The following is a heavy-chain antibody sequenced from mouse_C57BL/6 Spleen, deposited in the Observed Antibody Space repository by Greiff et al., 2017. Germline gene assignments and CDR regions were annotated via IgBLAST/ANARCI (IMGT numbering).Heavy chain of an antibody. Sequence: EVKLMESGPSLVRPSQTLSLTCTVTGFSINSDCYWIWIRQFPGNKLEYIGYTFYSGITYYNPSLESRTYITRDTSKNQLSLKLSSVTTEDTATYYCARGYYYGSSYYAMDYWGQGTSVTVSS. CDR2: TFYSGIT. V-gene: IGHV3-3*01. CDR3: ARGYYYGSSYYAMDY. D-gene: IGHD1-1*01. CDR1: GFSINSDCY. J-gene: IGHJ4*01.